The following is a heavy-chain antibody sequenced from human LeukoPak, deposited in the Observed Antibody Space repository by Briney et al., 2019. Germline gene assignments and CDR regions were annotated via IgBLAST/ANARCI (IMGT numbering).Heavy chain of an antibody. CDR3: ARPEIAARLWFDP. J-gene: IGHJ5*02. Sequence: GASVKVSCKASGGTFSSYAISWVRQAPGQGLEWMGRIIPILGIANYAQKFQGRVTITADKSTSTAYMELSSLRSEDTAVYYCARPEIAARLWFDPWGQGTLVTVSS. CDR2: IIPILGIA. D-gene: IGHD6-6*01. CDR1: GGTFSSYA. V-gene: IGHV1-69*04.